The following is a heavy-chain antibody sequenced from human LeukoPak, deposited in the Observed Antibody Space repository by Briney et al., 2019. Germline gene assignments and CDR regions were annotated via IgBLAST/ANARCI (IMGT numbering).Heavy chain of an antibody. CDR3: ARVVPAAILGGYNWFDP. D-gene: IGHD2-2*02. J-gene: IGHJ5*02. CDR2: INHSGST. V-gene: IGHV4-34*01. Sequence: PSETLSLTCAVYGGSFSGYYWSWIRQPPGKGLEWIWEINHSGSTNYNPSLKSRVTISVDSSKNQFSLKLSSVTAADTAVYYCARVVPAAILGGYNWFDPWGQGTLVTVSS. CDR1: GGSFSGYY.